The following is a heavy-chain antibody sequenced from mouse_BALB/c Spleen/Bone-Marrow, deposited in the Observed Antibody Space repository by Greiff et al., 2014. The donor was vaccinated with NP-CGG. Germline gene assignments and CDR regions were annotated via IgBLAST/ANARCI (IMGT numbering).Heavy chain of an antibody. V-gene: IGHV3-1*02. CDR1: GYSITSGYR. Sequence: DVHLVESGPDLVKPSQSLSLTCTVTGYSITSGYRWHWIRQFPGNKLEWMGCIDYSGSTNYNPSLKSRISITRDTSKNQFFLQLNSVTTEDTATYHCARSGGYYNFDCWGQGTTLTVSS. J-gene: IGHJ2*01. CDR3: ARSGGYYNFDC. CDR2: IDYSGST. D-gene: IGHD2-12*01.